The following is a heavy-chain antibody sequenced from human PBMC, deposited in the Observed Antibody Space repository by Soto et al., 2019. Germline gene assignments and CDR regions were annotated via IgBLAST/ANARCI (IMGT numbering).Heavy chain of an antibody. CDR1: GGSVSSGDYD. V-gene: IGHV4-31*03. CDR2: IYYSGST. Sequence: SETLSLTCTVSGGSVSSGDYDGSWIRQHPGKGLEWIGYIYYSGSTYYNPSLKSRVTISVDTSKNQFSLKLSSVTAADTAVYYCARWWSGSRQGFDPWGQGTLVTVSS. D-gene: IGHD3-3*01. CDR3: ARWWSGSRQGFDP. J-gene: IGHJ5*02.